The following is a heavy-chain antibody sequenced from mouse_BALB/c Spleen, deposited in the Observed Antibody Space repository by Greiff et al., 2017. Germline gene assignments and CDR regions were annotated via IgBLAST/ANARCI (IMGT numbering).Heavy chain of an antibody. J-gene: IGHJ4*01. CDR3: ARVGRRYAMDY. CDR2: ISDGGSYT. D-gene: IGHD4-1*01. CDR1: GFTFSDYY. Sequence: EVKVVESGGGLVKPGGSLKLSCAASGFTFSDYYMYWVRQTPEKRLEWVATISDGGSYTYYPDSVKGRFTISRDNAKNNLYLQMSSLKSEDTAMYYCARVGRRYAMDYWGQGTSVTVSS. V-gene: IGHV5-4*02.